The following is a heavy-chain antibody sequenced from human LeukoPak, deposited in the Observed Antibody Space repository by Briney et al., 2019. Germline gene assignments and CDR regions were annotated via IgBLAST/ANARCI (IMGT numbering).Heavy chain of an antibody. V-gene: IGHV3-23*01. Sequence: GGSLRLSCAASGFPFNSYAMSWVRQAPGKGLEWVSAIVGDTVTVYTDSVKGRFTISRDNSKDTLYLQMNSLRAEDTAIYYCAKGSAQWEIYDYWGQGTLVTVSS. D-gene: IGHD1-26*01. J-gene: IGHJ4*02. CDR2: IVGDTVT. CDR3: AKGSAQWEIYDY. CDR1: GFPFNSYA.